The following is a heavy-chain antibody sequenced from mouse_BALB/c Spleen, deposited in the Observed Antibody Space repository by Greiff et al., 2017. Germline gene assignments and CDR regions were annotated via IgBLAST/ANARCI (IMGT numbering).Heavy chain of an antibody. CDR3: ARRGLLRKGYGAMDY. D-gene: IGHD1-1*01. J-gene: IGHJ4*01. CDR1: GYAFTNYL. Sequence: QVHVKQSGAELVRPGTSVKVSCKASGYAFTNYLIEWVKQRPGQGLEWIGVINPGSGGTNYNEKFKGKATLTADKSSSTAYMQLSSLTSDDSAVYFCARRGLLRKGYGAMDYWGQGTSVTVSS. CDR2: INPGSGGT. V-gene: IGHV1-54*03.